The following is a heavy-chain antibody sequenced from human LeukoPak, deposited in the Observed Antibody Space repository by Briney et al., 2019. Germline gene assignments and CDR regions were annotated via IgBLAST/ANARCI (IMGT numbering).Heavy chain of an antibody. V-gene: IGHV3-30*02. CDR3: ARLPMIRGVTEYYFDY. D-gene: IGHD3-10*01. J-gene: IGHJ4*02. CDR2: IRYDGSNK. Sequence: GGSLRLSCAASGFTFSSYGMSWVRQAPGKGLEWVAFIRYDGSNKYYADSVKGRFTISRDNSKNTLYLQMNSLRAEDTAVYYCARLPMIRGVTEYYFDYWGQGSLVTVSS. CDR1: GFTFSSYG.